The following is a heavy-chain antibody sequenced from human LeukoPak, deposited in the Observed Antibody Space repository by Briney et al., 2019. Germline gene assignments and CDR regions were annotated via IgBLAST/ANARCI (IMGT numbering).Heavy chain of an antibody. D-gene: IGHD4-17*01. CDR1: GGSISSSSYY. Sequence: SETLSLTCTVSGGSISSSSYYWGWIRQPPGKGLEWIGSIYYSGSTYYNPSLKSRLTMSVDTSKSQLSLKLSSATAADTAVYYCARSNNDGDHLFDYWGQGTLVTVSS. CDR3: ARSNNDGDHLFDY. J-gene: IGHJ4*02. CDR2: IYYSGST. V-gene: IGHV4-39*01.